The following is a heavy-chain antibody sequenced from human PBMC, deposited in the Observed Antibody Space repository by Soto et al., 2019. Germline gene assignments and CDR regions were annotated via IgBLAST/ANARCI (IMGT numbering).Heavy chain of an antibody. CDR1: GFTFSDYY. V-gene: IGHV3-11*01. CDR2: ISSSGSTI. D-gene: IGHD3-16*01. CDR3: ASPRLGEPDIQNGMDV. J-gene: IGHJ6*02. Sequence: PGGSLRLSCAASGFTFSDYYMSWIRQAPGKGLEWVSYISSSGSTIYYADSVKGRFTISRDNAKNSLYLQMNSLRAEDTAVYYCASPRLGEPDIQNGMDVWGQGTTVTVSS.